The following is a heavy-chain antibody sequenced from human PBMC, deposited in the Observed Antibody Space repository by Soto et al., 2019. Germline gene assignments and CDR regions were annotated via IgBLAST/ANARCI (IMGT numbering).Heavy chain of an antibody. CDR3: ARDYPYYYDSSGYYYEV. Sequence: TLSLTCTVSGGSISSGGYYWSWIRQHPGKGLEWIGYIYYSGSTYYNPSLKSRVTISVDTSKNQFSLKLGSVTAADTAVYYCARDYPYYYDSSGYYYEVWGQGTLVTVSS. J-gene: IGHJ4*02. V-gene: IGHV4-31*03. CDR1: GGSISSGGYY. D-gene: IGHD3-22*01. CDR2: IYYSGST.